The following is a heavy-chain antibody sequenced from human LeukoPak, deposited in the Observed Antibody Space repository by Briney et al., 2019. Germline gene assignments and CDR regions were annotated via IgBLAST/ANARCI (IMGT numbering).Heavy chain of an antibody. D-gene: IGHD3-3*01. CDR2: IYYSGST. CDR1: GGSISSSSYY. CDR3: ARLNPLEHLFSFYFDS. Sequence: PSETLSLTCTVSGGSISSSSYYWGWIRQPPGKGLEWIGSIYYSGSTYYNPSLKSRVTISVDTSKNQFSLKLSSVTAADTSLYYCARLNPLEHLFSFYFDSWGQGILATVSS. J-gene: IGHJ4*02. V-gene: IGHV4-39*01.